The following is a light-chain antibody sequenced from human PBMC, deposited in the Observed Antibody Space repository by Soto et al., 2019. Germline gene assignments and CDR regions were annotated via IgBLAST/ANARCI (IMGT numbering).Light chain of an antibody. CDR1: QSVSSH. Sequence: LVLTQSPATLSLSPWERATLSCRASQSVSSHLAWYQQKPGQAPRLLIYNASKRATGIPARFSGSGTGTDFTLTISSLEPEDFAVYYCQQRSSWPKFGQGTKVDIK. J-gene: IGKJ1*01. CDR2: NAS. CDR3: QQRSSWPK. V-gene: IGKV3-11*01.